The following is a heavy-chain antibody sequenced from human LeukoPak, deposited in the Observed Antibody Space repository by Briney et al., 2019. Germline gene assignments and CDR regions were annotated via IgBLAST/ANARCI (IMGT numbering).Heavy chain of an antibody. V-gene: IGHV4-39*01. D-gene: IGHD5-18*01. CDR3: ATYTS. J-gene: IGHJ4*02. CDR1: GGSISRTTHS. CDR2: IFNSGRT. Sequence: SETLSLTCTVSGGSISRTTHSWAWIRQPPGKGLECIGNIFNSGRTYYNPSFRSRVTISVDTSKNQFSLNLNSVTAADTAVYYCATYTSWGQGTLVTVSS.